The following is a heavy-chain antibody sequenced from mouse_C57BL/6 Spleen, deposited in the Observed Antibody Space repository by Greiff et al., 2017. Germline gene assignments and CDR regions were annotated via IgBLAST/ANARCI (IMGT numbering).Heavy chain of an antibody. CDR1: GYTFTSYW. V-gene: IGHV1-74*01. Sequence: VQLQQPGAELVKPGASVKVSCKASGYTFTSYWMHWVKQRPGQGLEWIGRIHPSDSDTNYNQKFKGKATLTGDKSSSTAYMQLRSLTSEDAAVYYCTMVTTRPLDYWGQGTTLTVSS. D-gene: IGHD2-2*01. J-gene: IGHJ2*01. CDR3: TMVTTRPLDY. CDR2: IHPSDSDT.